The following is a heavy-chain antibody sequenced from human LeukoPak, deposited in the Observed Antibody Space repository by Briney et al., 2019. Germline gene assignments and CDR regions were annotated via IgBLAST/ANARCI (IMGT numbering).Heavy chain of an antibody. CDR1: GYTFTGYY. V-gene: IGHV1-2*02. J-gene: IGHJ6*03. CDR2: INPNSGGT. Sequence: EASVKVSCKASGYTFTGYYMHWVRQAPGQGLEWMGWINPNSGGTNYAQKFQGRVTMTRDTSISTAYMELSRLRSDDTAVYYCARDPKYYYYYYYMDVWGKGTTVTVSS. D-gene: IGHD3-10*01. CDR3: ARDPKYYYYYYYMDV.